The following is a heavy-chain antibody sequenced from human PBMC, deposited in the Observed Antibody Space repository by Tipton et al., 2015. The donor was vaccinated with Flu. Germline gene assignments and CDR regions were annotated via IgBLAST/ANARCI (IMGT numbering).Heavy chain of an antibody. V-gene: IGHV3-48*03. CDR3: ARDRTNTLRYLDAGMDV. CDR1: GFSFSSYA. Sequence: SLRLSCAASGFSFSSYAMSWVRQAPGKGLEWLSLISSSGIPIYYADSVKGRFTISRDSAKNSLYLQMNSLRAEDTAVYYCARDRTNTLRYLDAGMDVWGQGTTVTVSS. D-gene: IGHD3-9*01. J-gene: IGHJ6*02. CDR2: ISSSGIPI.